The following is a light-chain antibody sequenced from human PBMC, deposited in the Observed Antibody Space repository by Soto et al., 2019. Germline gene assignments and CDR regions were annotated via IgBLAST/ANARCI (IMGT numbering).Light chain of an antibody. V-gene: IGKV1-39*01. Sequence: DIQMTQSPSSLSASVGDRVTITCRASQSISSYLNWYQQKPGKAPKLLIYAASSLQSGVASRFSGSGSGTDFTLTISSLQPEDFATYYCQQSYSTPFTFDPGTKVYIK. CDR3: QQSYSTPFT. CDR2: AAS. J-gene: IGKJ3*01. CDR1: QSISSY.